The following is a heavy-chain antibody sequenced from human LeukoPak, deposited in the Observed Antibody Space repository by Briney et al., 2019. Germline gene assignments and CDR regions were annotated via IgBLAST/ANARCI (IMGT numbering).Heavy chain of an antibody. CDR3: AKGPGYYYDSSGYYYFDY. V-gene: IGHV3-23*01. CDR1: GFTFSSYA. Sequence: GALRLSCAASGFTFSSYAISWVRQAPGKGLEWVSAISGSGGSTYYADSVKGRFTISRDNSKNTLYLQMNSLRAEDTAVYYCAKGPGYYYDSSGYYYFDYWGQGTLVTVSS. J-gene: IGHJ4*02. D-gene: IGHD3-22*01. CDR2: ISGSGGST.